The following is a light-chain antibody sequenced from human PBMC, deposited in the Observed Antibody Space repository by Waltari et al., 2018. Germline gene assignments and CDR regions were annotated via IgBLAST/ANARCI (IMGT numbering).Light chain of an antibody. CDR1: QSVANN. CDR3: QQYNDWYS. V-gene: IGKV3-15*01. J-gene: IGKJ2*03. Sequence: EKVLTQSPATLSVSPGEEVTLSCRASQSVANNLAWYQVRPGQAPRLVICDASTRASGIPARFSDSGSGTEFTLTISGLQSEDCALYYCQQYNDWYSFGQGTKLEI. CDR2: DAS.